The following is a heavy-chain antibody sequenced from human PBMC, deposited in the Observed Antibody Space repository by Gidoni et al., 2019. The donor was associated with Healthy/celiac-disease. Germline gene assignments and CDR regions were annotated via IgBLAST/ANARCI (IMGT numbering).Heavy chain of an antibody. CDR3: ARGRDFYYGSGSYYNSRPNYYYYGMDV. J-gene: IGHJ6*02. D-gene: IGHD3-10*01. CDR1: RGSFRGYY. V-gene: IGHV4-34*01. CDR2: INHSGST. Sequence: QVQLQQWGAGLFKPSETPSLTCAVYRGSFRGYYWPWIRQPPGKGLEWIGEINHSGSTNYNPSLKSRVTISVDTSKNQFSLKLSSVTAADTAVYYCARGRDFYYGSGSYYNSRPNYYYYGMDVWGQGTTVTVSS.